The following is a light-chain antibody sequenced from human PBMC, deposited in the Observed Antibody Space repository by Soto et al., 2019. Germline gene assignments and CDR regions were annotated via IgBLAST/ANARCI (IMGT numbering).Light chain of an antibody. CDR1: QSVSGW. V-gene: IGKV1-6*01. CDR2: AAS. Sequence: IQSTQSPSTLSASVGDTVTVSCRASQSVSGWLAWYQQKPGKAPKLLIYAASSLQSGVPSRFSGSGSGTDFTLTISSLQPEDFATYYCLQDYNYPLTFGGGTKVDIK. J-gene: IGKJ4*01. CDR3: LQDYNYPLT.